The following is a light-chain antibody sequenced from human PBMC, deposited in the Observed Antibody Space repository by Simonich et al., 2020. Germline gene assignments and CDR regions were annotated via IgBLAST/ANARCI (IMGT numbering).Light chain of an antibody. CDR2: EVS. V-gene: IGLV2-8*01. Sequence: QSALTQPPSASGSPGQSVTISCTGTSRDVGGYNYVSWYQQHPGKAPKLMIYEVSKRPSGVPDRSSGSKSGNTAALTFSGLQAEDEADYYCSSYAGSNNLVFGGGTKLTVL. CDR1: SRDVGGYNY. CDR3: SSYAGSNNLV. J-gene: IGLJ3*02.